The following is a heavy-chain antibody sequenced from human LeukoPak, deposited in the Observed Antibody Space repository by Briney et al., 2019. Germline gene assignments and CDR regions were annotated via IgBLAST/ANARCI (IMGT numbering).Heavy chain of an antibody. J-gene: IGHJ4*02. Sequence: SETLSLTCSVSGGSISSRSYYWGWIRQPPGKGLEWIGEINHSGSTNYNPSLKSRVTISVDTSKNQFSLKLSSVTAADTAVYYCASSSGSYFDYWGQGTLVTVSS. CDR1: GGSISSRSYY. CDR2: INHSGST. D-gene: IGHD1-26*01. CDR3: ASSSGSYFDY. V-gene: IGHV4-39*07.